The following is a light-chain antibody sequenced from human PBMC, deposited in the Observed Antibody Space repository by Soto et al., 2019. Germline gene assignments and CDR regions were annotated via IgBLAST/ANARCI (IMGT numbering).Light chain of an antibody. CDR1: QSISSW. CDR3: QQYNSYPWT. V-gene: IGKV1-5*01. J-gene: IGKJ1*01. CDR2: DAS. Sequence: GDRVTITCRASQSISSWLAWYQQKPGKAPKLLIYDASSLESGVPSRFSGSGSGTEFTLTISSLQPGDFATYYCQQYNSYPWTFGQGTKVDIK.